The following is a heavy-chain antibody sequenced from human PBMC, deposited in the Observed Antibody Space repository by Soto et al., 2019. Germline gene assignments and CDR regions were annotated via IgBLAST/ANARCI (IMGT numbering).Heavy chain of an antibody. CDR3: ARVTDKTQKWSAP. J-gene: IGHJ5*02. CDR2: IYYSGST. Sequence: PSETLSLTCTVYGGSISSGGYYWSWIRQHPGKGLEWIGYIYYSGSTYYNPSLKSRVTISVDTSKNQFSLKLSSVTAADTAVYYCARVTDKTQKWSAPGGREPLVTVSS. V-gene: IGHV4-31*03. CDR1: GGSISSGGYY.